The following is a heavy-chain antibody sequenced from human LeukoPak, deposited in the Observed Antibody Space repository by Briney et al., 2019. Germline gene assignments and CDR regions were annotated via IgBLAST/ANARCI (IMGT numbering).Heavy chain of an antibody. CDR3: AKNVVVKRYIDF. CDR2: IIGGGRTT. D-gene: IGHD2-15*01. V-gene: IGHV3-23*03. J-gene: IGHJ4*02. CDR1: GFTFSNHA. Sequence: PGGSLRLPCAASGFTFSNHAMSWVRQAPGKGLQWVAVIIGGGRTTEYEDFVKGRFTISRDNSKNTLSLQMNSLTVEDTAIYFCAKNVVVKRYIDFWGQGTLVTVSS.